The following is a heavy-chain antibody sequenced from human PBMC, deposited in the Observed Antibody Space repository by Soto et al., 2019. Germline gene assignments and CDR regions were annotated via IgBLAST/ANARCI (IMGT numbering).Heavy chain of an antibody. J-gene: IGHJ4*02. D-gene: IGHD2-8*01. V-gene: IGHV3-64*01. Sequence: PVGSLRLSWATSGFTFITYAMHWVRQAPGKGLEYVSAISSNGRSTYYANSVKGRSTISRDNSKNTLYLQMDSLRAEDMAVYYCARDRCTNGVCYAPSDYWGQGTLVTVSS. CDR1: GFTFITYA. CDR3: ARDRCTNGVCYAPSDY. CDR2: ISSNGRST.